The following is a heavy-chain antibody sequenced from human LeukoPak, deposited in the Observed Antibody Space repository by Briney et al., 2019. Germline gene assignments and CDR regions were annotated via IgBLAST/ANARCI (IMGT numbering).Heavy chain of an antibody. CDR2: INPSGGST. CDR1: GYTFTSYY. Sequence: ASVKVSCKASGYTFTSYYMHWVRQAPGQGLEWMGIINPSGGSTSYAQKFQGRVTMTRDMSTSTVYMELNSLRAEDTAVYYCARQYYGSGSYYNSDYFDYWGQGTLVTVSS. D-gene: IGHD3-10*01. V-gene: IGHV1-46*01. J-gene: IGHJ4*02. CDR3: ARQYYGSGSYYNSDYFDY.